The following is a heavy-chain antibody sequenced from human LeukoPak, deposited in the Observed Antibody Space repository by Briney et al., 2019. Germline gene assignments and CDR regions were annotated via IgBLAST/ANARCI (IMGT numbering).Heavy chain of an antibody. J-gene: IGHJ4*02. CDR1: GFTFSGSA. V-gene: IGHV3-73*01. CDR3: ARDPGYDTSGYYYGHFDY. Sequence: HPGGSLRLSCAASGFTFSGSAMHWVRQASGKGLEWVGRIRSKTNNYATAYAASVKDRFTISRDDSTNTAYLQMNSLKTEDTAVYYCARDPGYDTSGYYYGHFDYWGLGTLVTVSS. CDR2: IRSKTNNYAT. D-gene: IGHD3-22*01.